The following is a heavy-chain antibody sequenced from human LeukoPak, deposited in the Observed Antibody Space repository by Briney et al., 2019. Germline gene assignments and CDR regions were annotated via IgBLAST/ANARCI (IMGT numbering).Heavy chain of an antibody. CDR2: IWYDGGNK. Sequence: GGSLRLSCAASGFTFSSYGMHWVRQAPGKGLEWVAVIWYDGGNKYYADSVKGRFTISRDNSKNTLYLQMNSLRAEDTAVYYCARDRGYSYADYWGQGTLVTVSS. J-gene: IGHJ4*02. V-gene: IGHV3-33*01. CDR1: GFTFSSYG. D-gene: IGHD5-18*01. CDR3: ARDRGYSYADY.